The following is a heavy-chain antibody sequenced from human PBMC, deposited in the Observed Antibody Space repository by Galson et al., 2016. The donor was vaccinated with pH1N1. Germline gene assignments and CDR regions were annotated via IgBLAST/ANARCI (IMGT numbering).Heavy chain of an antibody. CDR1: TDSINNYC. V-gene: IGHV4-59*12. CDR2: IYSTGST. Sequence: ETLSLTCSVSTDSINNYCWSWLRQAPGKGLELIGYIYSTGSTNYNPSLKSRVTISVDTSKNQFSLKLSSVTAADTAIYYCVRGRYPYGWGDRWGQGTLVTVSS. CDR3: VRGRYPYGWGDR. D-gene: IGHD6-19*01. J-gene: IGHJ5*02.